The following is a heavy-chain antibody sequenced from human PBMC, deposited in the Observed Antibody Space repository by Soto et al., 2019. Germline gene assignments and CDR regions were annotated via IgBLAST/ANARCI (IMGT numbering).Heavy chain of an antibody. CDR2: MSYDGSNK. V-gene: IGHV3-30*18. CDR3: AKDHAAVAGTLDY. CDR1: GFTFSSYG. D-gene: IGHD6-19*01. J-gene: IGHJ4*02. Sequence: QVQLVESGGGVVQPGRSLRLSCAASGFTFSSYGMHWVRQAPGKGLEWVAVMSYDGSNKYYADSVKGRFTISRDNSKNTLSLQMNSLRAEDTAVYYCAKDHAAVAGTLDYWGQGTLVTVSS.